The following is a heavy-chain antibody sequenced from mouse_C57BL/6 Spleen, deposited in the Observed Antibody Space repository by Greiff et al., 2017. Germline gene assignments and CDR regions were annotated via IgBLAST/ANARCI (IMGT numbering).Heavy chain of an antibody. V-gene: IGHV5-16*01. D-gene: IGHD2-3*01. CDR1: GFTFSDYY. J-gene: IGHJ2*01. CDR3: ARDFSDGYYDYFDY. Sequence: EVQLVESEGGLVQPGSSMKLSCTASGFTFSDYYMAWVRQVPEKGLEWVANINYDGSSTYYLDSLKSRFIISRDNAKNILYLQMSSLKSEDTATYYCARDFSDGYYDYFDYWGQGTTLTVSS. CDR2: INYDGSST.